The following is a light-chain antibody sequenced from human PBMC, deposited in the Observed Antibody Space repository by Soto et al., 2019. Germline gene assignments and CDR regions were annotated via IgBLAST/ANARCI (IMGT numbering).Light chain of an antibody. CDR1: SSDVGSYNL. CDR3: CSYAGSSTYV. V-gene: IGLV2-23*01. CDR2: EGG. J-gene: IGLJ1*01. Sequence: QSALTQPASVSGSPGQSNTISCTGTSSDVGSYNLVSWYQQHPGKAPKLMIYEGGKRPSGVSDRFSGSKSGNTASLTISGLHAEDDADYYCCSYAGSSTYVFGTRTKLTVL.